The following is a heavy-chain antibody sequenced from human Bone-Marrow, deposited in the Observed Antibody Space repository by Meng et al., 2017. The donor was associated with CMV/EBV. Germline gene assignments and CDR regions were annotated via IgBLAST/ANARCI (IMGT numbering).Heavy chain of an antibody. CDR1: GYTFTSYG. J-gene: IGHJ6*02. CDR3: ARVDIVVVPAALGGYYYYGMDV. D-gene: IGHD2-2*01. CDR2: ISAYNGNT. V-gene: IGHV1-18*01. Sequence: ASVKVSCKASGYTFTSYGISWVRQAPGQGLEWMGWISAYNGNTNYAQKLQGRVTMTTDTSTSTAYMELGSLRSDDTAVYYCARVDIVVVPAALGGYYYYGMDVWGQGTTVTVSS.